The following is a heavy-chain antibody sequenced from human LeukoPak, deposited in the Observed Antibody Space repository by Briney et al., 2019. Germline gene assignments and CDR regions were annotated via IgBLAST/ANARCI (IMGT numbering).Heavy chain of an antibody. Sequence: ASEKVSCKVSGYTFTDYYMHWVQQAPGKGLEWMGLVDPEDGETIYAEKFQGRVTITADTSTDTAYMELSSLRSEDTAVYYCATVEFFGIVGGFDYWGQGTLVTVSS. D-gene: IGHD3-22*01. J-gene: IGHJ4*02. CDR3: ATVEFFGIVGGFDY. V-gene: IGHV1-69-2*01. CDR1: GYTFTDYY. CDR2: VDPEDGET.